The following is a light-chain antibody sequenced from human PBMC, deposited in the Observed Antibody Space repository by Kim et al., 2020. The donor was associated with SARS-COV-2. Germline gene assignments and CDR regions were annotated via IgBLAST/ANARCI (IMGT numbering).Light chain of an antibody. CDR2: QVS. J-gene: IGKJ4*01. Sequence: PAAISCTSSQSLALNDGNTYVNWLHQRPGQPPRLLIYQVSIRFSGVPDRFSGSGTETDFTLKISRVEAEDAGVYYCMHLTHFPLTFGGGTKVDIK. CDR3: MHLTHFPLT. CDR1: QSLALNDGNTY. V-gene: IGKV2-24*01.